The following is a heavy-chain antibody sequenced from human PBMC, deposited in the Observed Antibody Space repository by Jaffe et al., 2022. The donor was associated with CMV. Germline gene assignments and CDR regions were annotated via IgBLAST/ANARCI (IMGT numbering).Heavy chain of an antibody. CDR3: ARHRTDNYYYYYYMDV. Sequence: QLQLQESGPGLVKPSETLSLTCTVSGGSISSSSYYWGWIRQPPGKGLEWIGSIYYSGSTYYNPSLKSRVTISVDTSKNQFSLKLSSVTAADTAVYYCARHRTDNYYYYYYMDVWGKGTTVTVSS. J-gene: IGHJ6*03. V-gene: IGHV4-39*01. CDR1: GGSISSSSYY. CDR2: IYYSGST. D-gene: IGHD1-20*01.